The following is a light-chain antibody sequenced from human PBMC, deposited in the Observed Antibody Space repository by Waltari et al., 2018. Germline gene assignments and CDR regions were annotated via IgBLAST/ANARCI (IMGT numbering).Light chain of an antibody. J-gene: IGLJ1*01. CDR2: EVT. CDR1: SSDVGPYNL. V-gene: IGLV2-23*02. Sequence: QSALTQPASVSGSPGQSITISCSGSSSDVGPYNLVSWYQQHPGKVPKLMIYEVTERPSGVSNRFSASKSGNTASLTISGLQAEDEADYYCCSYAGSNTYFFGTGTKVIVL. CDR3: CSYAGSNTYF.